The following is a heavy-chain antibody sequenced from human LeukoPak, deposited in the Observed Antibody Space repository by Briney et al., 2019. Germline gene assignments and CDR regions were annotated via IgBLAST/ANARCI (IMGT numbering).Heavy chain of an antibody. CDR3: AKDKELGLYYFDY. V-gene: IGHV3-9*01. CDR1: GFTFDDYA. CDR2: ISWNSGSI. Sequence: GGSLRLSCAASGFTFDDYAMHWVRQAPGKGLEWVSGISWNSGSIGYADSVKGRFTISRDNAKNSLYLQMNSLRAEDAALYYCAKDKELGLYYFDYWGQGILVTVSS. J-gene: IGHJ4*02. D-gene: IGHD1-26*01.